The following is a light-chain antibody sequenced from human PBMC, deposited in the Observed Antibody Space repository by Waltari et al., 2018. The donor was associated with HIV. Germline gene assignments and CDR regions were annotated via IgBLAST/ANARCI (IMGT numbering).Light chain of an antibody. CDR2: RNN. CDR3: AAWDTSLGGWV. J-gene: IGLJ3*02. CDR1: NNVDHQG. V-gene: IGLV10-54*04. Sequence: NNVDHQGAAWLKHRQGHPPKLLFYRNNNRPSGIPDRFSAFRSGNTASLNISGLLADDEADYFCAAWDTSLGGWVFGGGTQLTVL.